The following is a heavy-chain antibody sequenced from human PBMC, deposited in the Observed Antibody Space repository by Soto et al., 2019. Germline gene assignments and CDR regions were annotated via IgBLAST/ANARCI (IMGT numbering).Heavy chain of an antibody. CDR1: GFXFSSYA. CDR2: ISGSGGRT. CDR3: SKDRGYDIWSGYAFFDY. Sequence: GGSLXLSCAASGFXFSSYAMSWVRQAPGKGLEWVSAISGSGGRTYYADSVKGRFTISRDNSKNTLYPQMNSLRAEDTAVYYFSKDRGYDIWSGYAFFDYWGQGTLVTVSS. V-gene: IGHV3-23*01. J-gene: IGHJ4*02. D-gene: IGHD3-3*01.